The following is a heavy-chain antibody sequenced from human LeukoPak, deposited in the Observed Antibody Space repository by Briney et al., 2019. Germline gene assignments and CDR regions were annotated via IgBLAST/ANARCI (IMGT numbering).Heavy chain of an antibody. CDR2: IYYSGST. J-gene: IGHJ4*02. Sequence: PSETLSLTCTVSGGSISTYYWSWIRQPPGKGLEWIAYIYYSGSTNYNPSLQSRVTISVDTSKNQFSLKLSSVTAADTAVYYCARVKQLVTDYWGQGTLVTVSS. V-gene: IGHV4-59*01. CDR1: GGSISTYY. D-gene: IGHD3-9*01. CDR3: ARVKQLVTDY.